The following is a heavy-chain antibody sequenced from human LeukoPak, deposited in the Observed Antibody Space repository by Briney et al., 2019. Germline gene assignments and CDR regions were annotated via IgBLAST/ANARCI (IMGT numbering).Heavy chain of an antibody. J-gene: IGHJ6*03. CDR1: GGSISGYY. CDR2: IYYSGST. V-gene: IGHV4-59*01. D-gene: IGHD5-24*01. CDR3: ARLEQYYYYYMHV. Sequence: PSETLSLTCTVSGGSISGYYWSWIRQPPGKGLEWIGYIYYSGSTNYNPSLKSRVTISVDTSKNQFSLKLSSVTAVDTAVYYCARLEQYYYYYMHVWGKGTTVTVSS.